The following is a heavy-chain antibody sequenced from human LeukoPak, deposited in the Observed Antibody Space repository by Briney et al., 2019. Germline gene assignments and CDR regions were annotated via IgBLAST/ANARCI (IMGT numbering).Heavy chain of an antibody. V-gene: IGHV5-51*01. CDR1: GYSFTTYW. D-gene: IGHD4/OR15-4a*01. Sequence: GESLKISCKGSGYSFTTYWIGWVRQMPGKGLDWMGIIYPGDSDTRYSPSFQGQVTISADRSISTAYLQWSSLKASDTAMYYCARGFYGGYYYYYYMDVWDKGSTVTVSS. J-gene: IGHJ6*03. CDR3: ARGFYGGYYYYYYMDV. CDR2: IYPGDSDT.